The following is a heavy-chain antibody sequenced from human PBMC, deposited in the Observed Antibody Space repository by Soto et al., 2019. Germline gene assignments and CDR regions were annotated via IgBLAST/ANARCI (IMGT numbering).Heavy chain of an antibody. CDR3: ARVQKVRYFDWLVYYYYYYMDV. CDR2: IWYDGSNK. J-gene: IGHJ6*03. D-gene: IGHD3-9*01. CDR1: GFTFSSYG. Sequence: RGSLRLSCAASGFTFSSYGMHWVRQAPGKGLEWVAVIWYDGSNKYYADSVKGRFTISRDNSKNTLYLQMNSLRAEDTAVYYCARVQKVRYFDWLVYYYYYYMDVWGKGTTVTVSS. V-gene: IGHV3-33*01.